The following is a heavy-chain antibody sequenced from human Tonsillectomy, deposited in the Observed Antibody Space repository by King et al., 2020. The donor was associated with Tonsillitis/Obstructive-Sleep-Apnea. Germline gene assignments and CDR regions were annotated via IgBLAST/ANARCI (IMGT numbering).Heavy chain of an antibody. J-gene: IGHJ4*02. Sequence: VQLQQWGAGLLKPSETLSLTCAVYGGSFSGYYWSWIRQPPGKGLEWIGEINHSGRTYYNPSLKSRVTISVDTSKNQFSLNLSSVTAADTAVYYCASGGGSWFDYWGQGTLVTVSS. CDR3: ASGGGSWFDY. CDR1: GGSFSGYY. CDR2: INHSGRT. V-gene: IGHV4-34*01. D-gene: IGHD3-16*01.